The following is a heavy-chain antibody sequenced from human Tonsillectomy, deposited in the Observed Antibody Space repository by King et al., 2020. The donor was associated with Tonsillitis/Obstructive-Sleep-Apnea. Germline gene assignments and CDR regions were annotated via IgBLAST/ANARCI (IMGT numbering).Heavy chain of an antibody. CDR1: GFTFSSYA. Sequence: EFQLVQSGGGLVQPGGSLRLSCSASGFTFSSYAMHWVRQAPGKGLEYVSAISSNWGSTYYADSVKGRFTITRDNSKNTLYLQMSSLRAEDTAVYYCVKDWEGSGWFDPWGQGTLVTVSS. J-gene: IGHJ5*02. CDR2: ISSNWGST. D-gene: IGHD1-26*01. V-gene: IGHV3-64D*06. CDR3: VKDWEGSGWFDP.